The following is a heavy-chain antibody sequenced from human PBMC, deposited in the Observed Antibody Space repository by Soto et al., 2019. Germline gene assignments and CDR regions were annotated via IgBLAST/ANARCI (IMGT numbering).Heavy chain of an antibody. CDR1: GFTFSSFA. D-gene: IGHD2-21*02. J-gene: IGHJ4*02. CDR2: IGASGDIT. Sequence: GGSLRLSCVASGFTFSSFAMSWVRQAPGKGLEWVAGIGASGDITWYADSVKGRLSISRDNSKNTLYLQLNSLRFEDTAVYYCAKDDFTDRGDDYFDYWGPGTLVTVSS. V-gene: IGHV3-23*01. CDR3: AKDDFTDRGDDYFDY.